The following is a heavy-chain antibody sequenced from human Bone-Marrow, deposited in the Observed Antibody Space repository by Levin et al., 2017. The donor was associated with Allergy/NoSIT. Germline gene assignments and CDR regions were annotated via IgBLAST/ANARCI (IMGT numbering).Heavy chain of an antibody. CDR2: ISSSGSTI. V-gene: IGHV3-11*01. D-gene: IGHD4-17*01. CDR1: GFTFSDYY. J-gene: IGHJ4*02. Sequence: GESLKISCAASGFTFSDYYMSWIRQAPGKGLEWVSYISSSGSTIYYADSVKGRFTISRDNAKNSLYLQMNSLRAEDTAVYYCARDDYGDYASFDYWGQGTLVTVSS. CDR3: ARDDYGDYASFDY.